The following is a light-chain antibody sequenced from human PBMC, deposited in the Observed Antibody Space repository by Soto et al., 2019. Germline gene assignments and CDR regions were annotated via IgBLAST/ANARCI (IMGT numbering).Light chain of an antibody. CDR1: QSISSW. CDR2: KAS. CDR3: QHYNNYLWT. V-gene: IGKV1-5*03. J-gene: IGKJ1*01. Sequence: DIQMTQSPSTLSASAGDRVTITCRASQSISSWLAWFQQKPGNSPKLLIYKASALQSGVPSRFSGSGSGTEFTLTISSLQPDDFATYYCQHYNNYLWTFGQGTKVDIK.